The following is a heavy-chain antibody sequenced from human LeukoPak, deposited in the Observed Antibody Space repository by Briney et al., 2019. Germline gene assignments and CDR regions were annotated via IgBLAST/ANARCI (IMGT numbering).Heavy chain of an antibody. CDR2: IYYSGSS. CDR1: GGSISSYY. D-gene: IGHD3-22*01. Sequence: NPSETLSLTCTVSGGSISSYYWSWIRQPPGKGLEWIGDIYYSGSSNYNPSLKSRVTISVDTSKNQFSLKLSSVTAADTAVYYCARARNYYDSSDYYYEGDAFDIWGQGTMVTVSS. J-gene: IGHJ3*02. V-gene: IGHV4-59*01. CDR3: ARARNYYDSSDYYYEGDAFDI.